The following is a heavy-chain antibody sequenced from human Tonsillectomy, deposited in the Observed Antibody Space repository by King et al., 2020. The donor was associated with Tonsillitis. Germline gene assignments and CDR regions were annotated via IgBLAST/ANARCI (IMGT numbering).Heavy chain of an antibody. V-gene: IGHV3-21*01. J-gene: IGHJ4*02. Sequence: VQLVESGGGLVKPGGSLRLSCEASGFTFSSYSMNWVRQAPGKGLEWVSYISSSSSYIYYADAMKGRFTISRDNAKNSLYLQMNSLRAEDTAVYYCARGSTSSGCLDCWGQGTLVTVSS. CDR1: GFTFSSYS. D-gene: IGHD6-19*01. CDR3: ARGSTSSGCLDC. CDR2: ISSSSSYI.